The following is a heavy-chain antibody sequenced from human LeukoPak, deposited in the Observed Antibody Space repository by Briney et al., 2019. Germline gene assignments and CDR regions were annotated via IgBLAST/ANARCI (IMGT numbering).Heavy chain of an antibody. V-gene: IGHV3-23*01. D-gene: IGHD3-22*01. Sequence: PGGSLRLSCAASGFTFSSYAMSWVRQAPGKGLEWVSAIGGSGGSTYYADSVKGRFTISRDNSKNTLYLQMNSLRAEDTAVYYCAKDRGHYYDSSGYEVWGQGTLVTVSS. CDR1: GFTFSSYA. CDR2: IGGSGGST. CDR3: AKDRGHYYDSSGYEV. J-gene: IGHJ1*01.